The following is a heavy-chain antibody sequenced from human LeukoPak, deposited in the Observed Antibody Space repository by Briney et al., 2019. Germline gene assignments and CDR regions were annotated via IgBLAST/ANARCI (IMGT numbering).Heavy chain of an antibody. CDR3: ARVQSGTPFDP. CDR1: GGTFSSYA. CDR2: IIPILGIA. D-gene: IGHD1-7*01. Sequence: ASVKVSCKASGGTFSSYAISWVRQAPGQGREWMGRIIPILGIANYAQKFQGRVTIPADKSTSTAYMELSSLRSEDTAVYYCARVQSGTPFDPWGQGTLVTVSS. J-gene: IGHJ5*02. V-gene: IGHV1-69*04.